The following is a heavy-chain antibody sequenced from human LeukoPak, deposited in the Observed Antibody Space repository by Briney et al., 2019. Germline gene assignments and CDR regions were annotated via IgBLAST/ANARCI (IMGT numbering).Heavy chain of an antibody. V-gene: IGHV4-59*12. CDR3: AREAAAGIPTWFDP. CDR1: GGSISTYY. D-gene: IGHD6-13*01. CDR2: IYYSGST. Sequence: SETLSLTCTVSGGSISTYYWNWIRQPPGKGLEWIGYIYYSGSTYYNPSLKSRVTISVDTSKNQFSLKLSSVTAADTAVYYCAREAAAGIPTWFDPWGQGTLVTVSS. J-gene: IGHJ5*02.